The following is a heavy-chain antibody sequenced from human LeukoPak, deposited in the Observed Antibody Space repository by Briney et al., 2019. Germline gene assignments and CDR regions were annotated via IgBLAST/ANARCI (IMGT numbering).Heavy chain of an antibody. J-gene: IGHJ4*02. V-gene: IGHV1-2*02. CDR2: INPNNGGT. Sequence: GASVKVSCKSSGYTFNGYYMHWVRQAPGQGLEWMGWINPNNGGTKYAQNFQGRVTMTRDTSISTAYMELDRLRFDDTAVYYCARDSSNHYYGSGSYYSPFDYWGQGTLVTVSS. CDR3: ARDSSNHYYGSGSYYSPFDY. CDR1: GYTFNGYY. D-gene: IGHD3-10*01.